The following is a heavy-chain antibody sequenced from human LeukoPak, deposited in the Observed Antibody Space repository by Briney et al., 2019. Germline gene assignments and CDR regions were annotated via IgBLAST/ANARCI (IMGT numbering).Heavy chain of an antibody. Sequence: PGGSLRLSCAASGLTFSNYAMHWVRQAPGKGLEYVSAISGNGGSTYYANSVKGRFTISRDNSKNTLYLQMGSLRAEDMAVYYCARRSSDRDYDYWGQGTLVTVSS. D-gene: IGHD2-21*02. J-gene: IGHJ4*02. CDR2: ISGNGGST. CDR1: GLTFSNYA. V-gene: IGHV3-64*01. CDR3: ARRSSDRDYDY.